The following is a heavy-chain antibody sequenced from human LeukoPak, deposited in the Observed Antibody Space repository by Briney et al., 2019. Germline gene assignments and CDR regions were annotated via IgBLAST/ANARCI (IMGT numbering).Heavy chain of an antibody. Sequence: GGSLRLSCAASRFTFSSYSMNWVRQAPGKGLEWVSSINSSSSYIYYADSVKGRFTISRDNAKNTLYLQMTSLRAEDTAVYYCARAGIVRPRPDYWGQGTLVTVSS. CDR3: ARAGIVRPRPDY. CDR1: RFTFSSYS. CDR2: INSSSSYI. J-gene: IGHJ4*02. D-gene: IGHD1-14*01. V-gene: IGHV3-21*01.